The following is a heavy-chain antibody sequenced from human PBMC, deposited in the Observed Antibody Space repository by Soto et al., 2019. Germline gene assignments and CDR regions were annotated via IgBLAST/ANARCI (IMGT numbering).Heavy chain of an antibody. J-gene: IGHJ4*02. D-gene: IGHD5-18*01. CDR3: ARHGYSYGGGYFDY. V-gene: IGHV3-66*04. CDR2: IYSGGSA. Sequence: EVQLVESGGGLVQPGGSLRLSCAASGFTVSSNYMSWVRQAPGKGLEWVSVIYSGGSAYYADSVKGGFTISRDNSKNTLYLQLNSLRAEDTAVYYCARHGYSYGGGYFDYWGQGTLVPVSS. CDR1: GFTVSSNY.